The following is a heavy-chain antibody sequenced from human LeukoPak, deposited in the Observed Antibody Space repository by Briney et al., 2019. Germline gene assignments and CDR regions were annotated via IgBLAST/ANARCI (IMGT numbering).Heavy chain of an antibody. Sequence: SETLSLTCAVYGGSFSGYYWSWIRQPPGKGLEWIGEINHSGSTNYNPSLKSRVTISVDTSKNQFSLKLSSVTAADTAVYYCARGSPIRYCSSTSCHNLKYGMDVWGKGTTVTVSS. D-gene: IGHD2-2*02. CDR1: GGSFSGYY. CDR3: ARGSPIRYCSSTSCHNLKYGMDV. V-gene: IGHV4-34*01. CDR2: INHSGST. J-gene: IGHJ6*04.